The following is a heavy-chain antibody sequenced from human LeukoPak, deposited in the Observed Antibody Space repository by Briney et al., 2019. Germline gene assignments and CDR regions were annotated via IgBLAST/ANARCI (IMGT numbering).Heavy chain of an antibody. J-gene: IGHJ4*02. CDR3: ARLDSSSSGRGFDY. CDR2: MNPNSGNT. CDR1: GYTLTSYD. Sequence: GSSVKVSCKDSGYTLTSYDIKWVGQATGQGLEGMGWMNPNSGNTGYEQKFQGRDTMNRNTSISTAYIELSSLRSEDTAVYYCARLDSSSSGRGFDYWGQGTLVTVSS. D-gene: IGHD6-6*01. V-gene: IGHV1-8*01.